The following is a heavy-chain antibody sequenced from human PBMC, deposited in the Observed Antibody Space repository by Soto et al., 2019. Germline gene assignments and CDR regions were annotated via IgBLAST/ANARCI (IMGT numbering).Heavy chain of an antibody. J-gene: IGHJ4*02. D-gene: IGHD2-2*01. CDR2: ISSSGSNI. Sequence: GSLRLSCVASGFFLRDFGMHWVRQAPGKGLEWVSYISSSGSNIYYGDSVKGRFTISRDNAKNSLYLQMNSLRAEDTAVYYCARESDCSSTSCYLDYWGQGTLVTVSS. CDR1: GFFLRDFG. V-gene: IGHV3-48*04. CDR3: ARESDCSSTSCYLDY.